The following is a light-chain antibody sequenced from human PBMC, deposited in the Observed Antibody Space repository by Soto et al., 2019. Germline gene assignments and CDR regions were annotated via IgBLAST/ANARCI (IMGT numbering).Light chain of an antibody. CDR3: ISYAFSNNTDFG. J-gene: IGLJ1*01. CDR2: EVS. Sequence: QSVMTQPPSASGSPGHSVTIFCAGSSSVVGGYNYVCWWQQQLGKASKLMIYEVSRRPSGVSVRFFGCRCGNASPLTVAGLQPENEADYYYISYAFSNNTDFGFRTRTKVTVL. V-gene: IGLV2-8*01. CDR1: SSVVGGYNY.